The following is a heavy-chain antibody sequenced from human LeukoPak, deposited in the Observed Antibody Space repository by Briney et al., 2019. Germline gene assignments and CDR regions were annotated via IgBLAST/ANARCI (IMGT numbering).Heavy chain of an antibody. V-gene: IGHV3-74*01. J-gene: IGHJ4*02. CDR1: GFTLSSDW. CDR2: MNQDGSDT. CDR3: ATVFGY. Sequence: PGGSLRLSCAVSGFTLSSDWMHWVRQAPGKGLEWVSRMNQDGSDTSYADSVKGRFTTSRDNAKNTVYLQMNSLRAEDSAVYYCATVFGYWGQGTLVTVSS.